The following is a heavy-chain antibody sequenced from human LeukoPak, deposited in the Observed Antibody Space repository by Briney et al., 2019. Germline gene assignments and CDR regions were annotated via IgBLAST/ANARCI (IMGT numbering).Heavy chain of an antibody. V-gene: IGHV3-21*01. CDR1: GFTFSSYS. D-gene: IGHD3-16*01. CDR3: ASLPAWGVDY. CDR2: ISSSSSYI. Sequence: GGSLRLSCAASGFTFSSYSMNWVRQAPGKGLEWVSSISSSSSYIYYADSVKGRFTTSRDNAKNSLYLQMNSLRAEDTAVYYCASLPAWGVDYWGQGTLVTVSS. J-gene: IGHJ4*02.